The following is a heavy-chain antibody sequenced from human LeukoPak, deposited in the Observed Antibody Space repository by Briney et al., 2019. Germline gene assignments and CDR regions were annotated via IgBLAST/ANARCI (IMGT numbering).Heavy chain of an antibody. Sequence: GSVKVSCKASGYTFTSYGISWVRQAPGQGLEWMGWISAYNGNTNYAQKFQGRVTITADESTSTAYMELSSLRSEDTAVYYCARDRSYSGYDWGEFDYWGQGTLVTVSS. CDR2: ISAYNGNT. CDR1: GYTFTSYG. D-gene: IGHD5-12*01. CDR3: ARDRSYSGYDWGEFDY. J-gene: IGHJ4*02. V-gene: IGHV1-18*01.